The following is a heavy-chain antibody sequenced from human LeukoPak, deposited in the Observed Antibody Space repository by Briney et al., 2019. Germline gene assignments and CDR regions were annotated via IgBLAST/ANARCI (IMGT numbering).Heavy chain of an antibody. D-gene: IGHD5-18*01. CDR3: ARVRGYSYGPRDAFDI. J-gene: IGHJ3*02. CDR2: INHSGST. CDR1: GGSFSGYY. V-gene: IGHV4-34*01. Sequence: SETLSLTCAVYGGSFSGYYWSWIRQPPGKGLEWSGEINHSGSTNYNPSLKSRVTISVDTSKNQFSLKLSSVTAADTAVYYCARVRGYSYGPRDAFDIWGQGTMVTVSS.